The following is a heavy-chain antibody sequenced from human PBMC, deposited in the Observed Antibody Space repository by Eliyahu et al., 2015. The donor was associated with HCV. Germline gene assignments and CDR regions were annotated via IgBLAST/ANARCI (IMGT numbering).Heavy chain of an antibody. J-gene: IGHJ4*02. V-gene: IGHV3-30*04. CDR3: ARDGCGSGSLTPFLPY. CDR1: GFTFXTCA. D-gene: IGHD3-10*01. Sequence: QVLLVESGGGVVQPGRSLRLSCAASGFTFXTCAVHWVRQAPGKGLDWVAVISKDGSEKYFADSVKGRFTISRDNSKNTVYLQMNSLRTDDTAVYYCARDGCGSGSLTPFLPYWGQGTLVTVSS. CDR2: ISKDGSEK.